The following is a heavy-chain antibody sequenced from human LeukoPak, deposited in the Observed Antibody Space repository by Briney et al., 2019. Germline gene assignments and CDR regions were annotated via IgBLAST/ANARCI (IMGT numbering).Heavy chain of an antibody. V-gene: IGHV4-4*07. D-gene: IGHD3-3*01. CDR3: ARDPGGQGYYFDY. Sequence: SETLSLTCTVSGCSTSNYFCTWLRQSAGKGLDGIGRIHTSGSTNYNPSLKSQVSMPVDTSKNQFPLKMSSVSAADTAVYCCARDPGGQGYYFDYWGQGALVTVSS. J-gene: IGHJ4*02. CDR1: GCSTSNYF. CDR2: IHTSGST.